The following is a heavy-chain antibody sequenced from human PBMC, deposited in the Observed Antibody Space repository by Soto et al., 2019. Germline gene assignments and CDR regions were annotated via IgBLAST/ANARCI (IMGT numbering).Heavy chain of an antibody. CDR3: AKAKTPAATPFDF. D-gene: IGHD2-2*01. V-gene: IGHV3-9*01. CDR1: GFTFDDYA. Sequence: EVQLVESGGGLVQPGRSLRLSCAASGFTFDDYAMHWVRQAPGMALEWVSGISWNSGSIGYAASVTGRFTISRDNAKNSLYLQMSRLRAEDTALYYCAKAKTPAATPFDFWGPGTLVTVSS. J-gene: IGHJ4*02. CDR2: ISWNSGSI.